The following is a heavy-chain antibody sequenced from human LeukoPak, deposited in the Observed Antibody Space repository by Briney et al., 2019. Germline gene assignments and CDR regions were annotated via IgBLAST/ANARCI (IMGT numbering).Heavy chain of an antibody. CDR1: GFTFSSYS. J-gene: IGHJ5*02. CDR3: ARGVVVVVAATYNWFDP. D-gene: IGHD2-15*01. V-gene: IGHV3-48*04. Sequence: GGSLRLSCAASGFTFSSYSMNWVRQAPGKGLEWVSYISSSSSTIYYADSVEGRFTISRDNAKNSLYLQMNSLRAEDTAVYYCARGVVVVVAATYNWFDPWGQGTLVTVSS. CDR2: ISSSSSTI.